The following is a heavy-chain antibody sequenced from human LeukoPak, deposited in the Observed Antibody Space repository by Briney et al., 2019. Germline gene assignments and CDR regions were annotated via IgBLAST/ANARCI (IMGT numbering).Heavy chain of an antibody. D-gene: IGHD1-26*01. V-gene: IGHV4-59*01. CDR3: ARDLGGIYFDY. CDR2: IHFSGST. Sequence: SETLSLTCTVSSGSISSYYWSWIRQPPGKGLEWIGSIHFSGSTNYNPSLRSRVTISVDTSKNQLSLKLSSVTAADTAVYYCARDLGGIYFDYWGQGTLVTVSS. CDR1: SGSISSYY. J-gene: IGHJ4*02.